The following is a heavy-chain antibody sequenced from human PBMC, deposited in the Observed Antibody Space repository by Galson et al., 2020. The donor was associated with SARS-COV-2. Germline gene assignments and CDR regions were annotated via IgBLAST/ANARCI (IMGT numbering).Heavy chain of an antibody. CDR3: AKDWNDEIDY. J-gene: IGHJ4*02. Sequence: GGSLRLSCAASGFTFSTYVMHWVRQAPGKGLEWVALISYDGSNKYYANSVKGRFTISRDNSKNTLYLQMNSLRGEDTAVYYCAKDWNDEIDYWGQGTLVTVSS. V-gene: IGHV3-30*18. D-gene: IGHD1-1*01. CDR2: ISYDGSNK. CDR1: GFTFSTYV.